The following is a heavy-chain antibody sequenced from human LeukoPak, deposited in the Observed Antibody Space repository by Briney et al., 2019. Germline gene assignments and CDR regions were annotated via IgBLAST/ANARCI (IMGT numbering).Heavy chain of an antibody. CDR2: IYHSGST. Sequence: SETLSLTCSVSGYSISSGYYWGWIRQPPGKGLEWIGSIYHSGSTYYNPSLKSRVTISVDTSKNQFSLKLSSVTAADTAVYYCARLLGGVIVGSWFDPWGQGTLVTVSS. CDR1: GYSISSGYY. CDR3: ARLLGGVIVGSWFDP. J-gene: IGHJ5*02. D-gene: IGHD3-16*02. V-gene: IGHV4-38-2*01.